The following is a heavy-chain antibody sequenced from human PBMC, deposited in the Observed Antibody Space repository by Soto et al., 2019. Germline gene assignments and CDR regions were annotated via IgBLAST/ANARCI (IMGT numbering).Heavy chain of an antibody. D-gene: IGHD3-16*01. CDR1: GFSFSNYA. CDR2: ISYDGSNK. J-gene: IGHJ4*02. Sequence: QVQLVESGGGVVQPGRSLRLSCAASGFSFSNYAMHWVRQAPGKGLEWVAVISYDGSNKYYADSVKGRFTISRDNSKNTLYLHMDSLRVEDTALFYCARAITAGGWGQGTLVTVSS. V-gene: IGHV3-30-3*01. CDR3: ARAITAGG.